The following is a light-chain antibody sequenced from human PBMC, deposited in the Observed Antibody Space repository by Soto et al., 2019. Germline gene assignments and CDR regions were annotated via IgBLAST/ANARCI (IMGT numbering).Light chain of an antibody. J-gene: IGKJ5*01. CDR2: AAS. Sequence: QLTISLFSLSSPVRDTVTITCRASQGISSNLAWYQQKPGKAPKLLIYAASTLQSGVPSRFSGSGSGTEFSLTIIGLQPEDFATYSCQHFDSYRITF. CDR3: QHFDSYRIT. V-gene: IGKV1-9*01. CDR1: QGISSN.